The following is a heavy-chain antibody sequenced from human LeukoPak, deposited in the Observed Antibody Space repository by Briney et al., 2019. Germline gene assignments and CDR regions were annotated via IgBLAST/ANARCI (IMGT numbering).Heavy chain of an antibody. CDR2: IRHDGSSK. V-gene: IGHV3-30*02. CDR3: AKDYSSSGWRFDY. CDR1: GFTFSNYG. D-gene: IGHD6-19*01. Sequence: GGSLRLSCTSSGFTFSNYGMHWVRLAPGKGLEWVSFIRHDGSSKDYADSVKGRFTISRDNFKNTVYLQMDNLRPEDTAVYYCAKDYSSSGWRFDYWGQGTLVTVSS. J-gene: IGHJ4*02.